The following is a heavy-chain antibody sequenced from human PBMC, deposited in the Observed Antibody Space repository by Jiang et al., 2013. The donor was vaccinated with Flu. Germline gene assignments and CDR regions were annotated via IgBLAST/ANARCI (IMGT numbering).Heavy chain of an antibody. CDR1: GFTFSSYS. J-gene: IGHJ6*02. Sequence: QLLESGGGLVKPGGSLRLSCAASGFTFSSYSMNWVRQAPGKGLEWVSSISSSSSYIYYADSVKGRFTISRDNAKNSLYLQMNSLRAEDTAVYYCARGKEMATIKYYYGMDVWGQGTTVTVSS. D-gene: IGHD5-24*01. CDR3: ARGKEMATIKYYYGMDV. CDR2: ISSSSSYI. V-gene: IGHV3-21*01.